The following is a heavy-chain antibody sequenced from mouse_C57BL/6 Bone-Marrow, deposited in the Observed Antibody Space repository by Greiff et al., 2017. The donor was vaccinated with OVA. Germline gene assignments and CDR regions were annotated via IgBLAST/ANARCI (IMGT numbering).Heavy chain of an antibody. D-gene: IGHD2-3*01. CDR2: IYPGNSDT. Sequence: EVQLQQSGTVLARPGASVKMSCKTSGYTFTSYWMHWVKQRPGQGLEWIGAIYPGNSDTSYNQKFKGKAKLTAVTSASTAYMELSSLTNEDSAVYYCTRYEDYLACFAYWGQGTLVTVSA. V-gene: IGHV1-5*01. CDR1: GYTFTSYW. CDR3: TRYEDYLACFAY. J-gene: IGHJ3*01.